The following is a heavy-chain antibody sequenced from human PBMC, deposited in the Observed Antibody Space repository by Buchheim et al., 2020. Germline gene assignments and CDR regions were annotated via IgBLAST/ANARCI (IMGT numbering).Heavy chain of an antibody. V-gene: IGHV4-34*01. CDR1: GGSFSGYY. CDR2: INHSGST. J-gene: IGHJ2*01. D-gene: IGHD4-17*01. CDR3: ARTRGGYGDYVAGWYFDL. Sequence: QVQLQQWGAGLLKPSETLSLTCAVYGGSFSGYYWSWIRQPPGKGLEWIGEINHSGSTNYNPSLRSRVTISVDTSKNQFSLKLSSVTAADTAVYYCARTRGGYGDYVAGWYFDLWGRGTL.